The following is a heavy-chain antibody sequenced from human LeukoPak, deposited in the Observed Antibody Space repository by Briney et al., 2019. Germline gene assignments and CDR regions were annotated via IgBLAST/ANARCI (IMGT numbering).Heavy chain of an antibody. CDR2: INPNSGGA. Sequence: ASVKVSCKAFGYTFTGYYIHWLRQAPGQGLEWMGWINPNSGGADSAQKFQGRVTMTRDTSISTAYVELSSLRSDDTAVYYCAKDDISQLRVGELSPWGVFDYWGQGTLVTVSS. V-gene: IGHV1-2*02. D-gene: IGHD3-16*02. CDR1: GYTFTGYY. CDR3: AKDDISQLRVGELSPWGVFDY. J-gene: IGHJ4*02.